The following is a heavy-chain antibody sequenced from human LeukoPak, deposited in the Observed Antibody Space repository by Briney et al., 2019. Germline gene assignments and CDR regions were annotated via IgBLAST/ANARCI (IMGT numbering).Heavy chain of an antibody. V-gene: IGHV3-7*01. Sequence: GGSLRLSCAASGFTFSSYWMSWVRQAPGKGLVWVANIKQDGSEKYYVDSVKGRFTISRDNAKNSLYLQMNSLRAEDTAVYYCARAYSGSYTDAFDIWGQGTMVTVSS. CDR1: GFTFSSYW. J-gene: IGHJ3*02. CDR3: ARAYSGSYTDAFDI. CDR2: IKQDGSEK. D-gene: IGHD1-26*01.